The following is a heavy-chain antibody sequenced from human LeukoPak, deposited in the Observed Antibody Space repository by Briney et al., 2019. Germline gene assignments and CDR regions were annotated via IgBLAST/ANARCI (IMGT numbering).Heavy chain of an antibody. CDR1: GGSFSGYY. D-gene: IGHD2-2*01. J-gene: IGHJ5*02. CDR2: IYTSGST. V-gene: IGHV4-4*07. Sequence: PSETLSLTCAVYGGSFSGYYWSWIRQPAGKGLEWIGRIYTSGSTNYNPSLKSRVTMSVDTSKNQFSLKLSSVTAADTAVYYCARDVGYCSSTSCYNWFDPWGQGTLVTVSS. CDR3: ARDVGYCSSTSCYNWFDP.